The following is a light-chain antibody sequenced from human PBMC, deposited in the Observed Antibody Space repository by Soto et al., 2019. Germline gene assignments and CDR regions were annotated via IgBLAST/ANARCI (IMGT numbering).Light chain of an antibody. V-gene: IGKV3-15*01. CDR1: QSVSSD. CDR3: QQYNNWPPLT. Sequence: DIVVTQSPATLSVSPGERATLSCRASQSVSSDLAWYQQKPGQAPRLLIYGASTRATGIPARFSGSGSGTEFTLTISSLQSEDFAVYYCQQYNNWPPLTFG. CDR2: GAS. J-gene: IGKJ4*01.